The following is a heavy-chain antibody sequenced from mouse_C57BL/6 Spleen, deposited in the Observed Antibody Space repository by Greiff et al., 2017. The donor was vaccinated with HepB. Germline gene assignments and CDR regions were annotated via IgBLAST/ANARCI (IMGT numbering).Heavy chain of an antibody. CDR2: IDPNSGGT. CDR1: GYTFTSYW. J-gene: IGHJ4*01. D-gene: IGHD1-1*01. V-gene: IGHV1-72*01. Sequence: VQLQQSGAELVKPGASVKLSCKASGYTFTSYWMHWVKQRPGRGLEWIGRIDPNSGGTKYNEKFKSKATLTVDKPSSTAYMQLSSLTSEDSAVYYCASYYYGSSYGAMDYWGQGTSVTVSS. CDR3: ASYYYGSSYGAMDY.